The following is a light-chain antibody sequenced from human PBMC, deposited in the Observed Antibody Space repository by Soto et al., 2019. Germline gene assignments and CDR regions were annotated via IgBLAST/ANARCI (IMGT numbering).Light chain of an antibody. CDR2: SNH. CDR3: AAWDDTVSGPL. Sequence: QSVLTQPPSASGTPGHSVTLSCSGTTSNVGGNYVYWYLQVPGTAPKLLIYSNHLRPSGVPDRFSASKSGTSASLAISGLRSEDEAVYYCAAWDDTVSGPLFGGGTQLTVL. CDR1: TSNVGGNY. J-gene: IGLJ2*01. V-gene: IGLV1-47*02.